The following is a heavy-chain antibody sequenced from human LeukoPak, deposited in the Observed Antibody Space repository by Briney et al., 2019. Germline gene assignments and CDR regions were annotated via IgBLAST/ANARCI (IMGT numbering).Heavy chain of an antibody. D-gene: IGHD1-14*01. J-gene: IGHJ4*02. CDR3: ARGGVNPVDH. Sequence: GGSLRLSCAASGFPFNSFWMHWVRQAPGKGLVWVSDMNECSTTIRYADSVKGRFTISRDNAKSILYLQMNNLRAEDTAMYFCARGGVNPVDHWGQGTLVTVSS. CDR2: MNECSTTI. V-gene: IGHV3-74*01. CDR1: GFPFNSFW.